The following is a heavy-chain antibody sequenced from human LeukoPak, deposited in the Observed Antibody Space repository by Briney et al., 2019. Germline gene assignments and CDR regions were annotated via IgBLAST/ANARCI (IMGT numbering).Heavy chain of an antibody. V-gene: IGHV3-23*01. J-gene: IGHJ4*02. D-gene: IGHD1-26*01. CDR2: LSGSGGST. CDR3: ARGGAGAMDY. CDR1: GFTFINYA. Sequence: GGSLRLSCAASGFTFINYAMGWVRQAPGKGLEWVSTLSGSGGSTYYADSVKGRFTISRDTSKNTLYLQMNSLRAEDTAVYYCARGGAGAMDYWGQGTLVTVSS.